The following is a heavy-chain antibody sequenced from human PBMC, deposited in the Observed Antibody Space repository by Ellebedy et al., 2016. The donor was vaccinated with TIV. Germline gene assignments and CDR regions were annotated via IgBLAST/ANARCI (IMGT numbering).Heavy chain of an antibody. V-gene: IGHV1-46*01. Sequence: ASVKVSCKTSGYSFTIYYFHWIRQAPGQGLEWMGVLDARVGSTTYAQSLQGRVSMTRDTSTRTVYMELRSLRFEDTAVYYCATVPSAGADFWGQGTLVTVSS. CDR2: LDARVGST. D-gene: IGHD4-17*01. CDR3: ATVPSAGADF. J-gene: IGHJ4*02. CDR1: GYSFTIYY.